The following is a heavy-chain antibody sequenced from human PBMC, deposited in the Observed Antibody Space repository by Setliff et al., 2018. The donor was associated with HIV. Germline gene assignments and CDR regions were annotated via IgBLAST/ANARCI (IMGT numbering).Heavy chain of an antibody. V-gene: IGHV4-38-2*01. CDR2: IYNSGTN. CDR1: GFSITSGYY. CDR3: ARQGEVGAPFDY. J-gene: IGHJ4*02. Sequence: SETLSLTCDVTGFSITSGYYWGWIRQTPGKGLAWIGNIYNSGTNYYNPSLKSRVTISIDTSKNQFSLRLSSVTAADTAVYYCARQGEVGAPFDYWGQGTLVTVSS. D-gene: IGHD1-26*01.